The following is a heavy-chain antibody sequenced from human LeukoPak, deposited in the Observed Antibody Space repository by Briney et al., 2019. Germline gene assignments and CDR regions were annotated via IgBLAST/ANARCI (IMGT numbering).Heavy chain of an antibody. V-gene: IGHV4-61*01. D-gene: IGHD4-23*01. CDR3: ARDYVGNPENDAFDI. J-gene: IGHJ3*02. Sequence: PSETLSLTCTVSGGSVSNSLYYWSWIRQPPGKGLEWIGYIYYSGSTSYNPSLKSRVTISIDTSKSQFSLKLSSVTAADTAVYYCARDYVGNPENDAFDIWGQGTMVTVSS. CDR2: IYYSGST. CDR1: GGSVSNSLYY.